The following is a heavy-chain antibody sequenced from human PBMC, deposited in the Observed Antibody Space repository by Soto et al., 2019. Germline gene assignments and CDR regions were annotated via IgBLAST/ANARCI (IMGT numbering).Heavy chain of an antibody. V-gene: IGHV1-18*01. CDR3: ARADDFWSGYYDPTFDY. J-gene: IGHJ4*02. CDR1: GYTFTSYG. D-gene: IGHD3-3*01. Sequence: ASVKVSCKASGYTFTSYGISWVRQAPGQGLEWMGWINAGNGNTNYSQKFQGRVTITRDTSASTAYMELSSLRSEDTAVYYCARADDFWSGYYDPTFDYWGQGTLVTVSS. CDR2: INAGNGNT.